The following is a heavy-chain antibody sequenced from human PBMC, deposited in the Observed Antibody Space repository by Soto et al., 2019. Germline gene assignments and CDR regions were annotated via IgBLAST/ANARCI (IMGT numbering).Heavy chain of an antibody. CDR2: ISNSGRTI. J-gene: IGHJ4*02. Sequence: QVQLVESGGGLGKPGGSLRLSCAASGFSFSDYYMNWIRQAPGTGLEWVSYISNSGRTIYYADSVKGRFTISRDNAKNSLYLQMNSLRAEDTAVYYCAASGYGRGYFDYWGQGALVTVSS. CDR3: AASGYGRGYFDY. CDR1: GFSFSDYY. D-gene: IGHD5-12*01. V-gene: IGHV3-11*01.